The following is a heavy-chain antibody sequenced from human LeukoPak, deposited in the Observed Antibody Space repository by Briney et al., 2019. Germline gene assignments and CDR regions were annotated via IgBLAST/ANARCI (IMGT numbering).Heavy chain of an antibody. CDR1: GFAFSSQA. D-gene: IGHD6-19*01. J-gene: IGHJ4*02. V-gene: IGHV3-23*01. CDR2: ISDSGSLT. Sequence: GGSLRLSCAASGFAFSSQAMGWVRQAPGKGLEWVSVISDSGSLTYYAESVKGRFTISRDNSKKTLFLQLNSLRAEDTAVYYCAKDARRTNGWYYFDYWGQGALVTVSS. CDR3: AKDARRTNGWYYFDY.